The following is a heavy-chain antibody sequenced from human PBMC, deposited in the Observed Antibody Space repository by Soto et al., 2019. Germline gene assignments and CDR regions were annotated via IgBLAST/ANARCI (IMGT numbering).Heavy chain of an antibody. CDR2: IDPSDSYT. Sequence: GESLKISCKGSGYSFTSYWISWVRQMPGKDLEWMGRIDPSDSYTNYSPSFQGHVTISADKSISTAYLQWSSLKASDTAMYYCARQVDTAMASYYCYLMDVWGQGTTVSVSS. J-gene: IGHJ6*02. D-gene: IGHD5-18*01. V-gene: IGHV5-10-1*01. CDR3: ARQVDTAMASYYCYLMDV. CDR1: GYSFTSYW.